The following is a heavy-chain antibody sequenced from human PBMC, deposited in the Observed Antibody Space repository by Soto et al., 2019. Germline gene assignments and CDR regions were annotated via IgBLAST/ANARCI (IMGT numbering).Heavy chain of an antibody. CDR1: GGSVSSGTYY. J-gene: IGHJ4*02. V-gene: IGHV4-61*01. Sequence: SETLSLTCTVSGGSVSSGTYYSSWIRQPPGKGLEWIGYIYFIGAPNYTPSLKSRITITVDTSKNQFSLKLNSLTDTDTAVYYCARNASVTDPRDDKEYDFFDYWGLGTLVTVSS. D-gene: IGHD2-21*02. CDR3: ARNASVTDPRDDKEYDFFDY. CDR2: IYFIGAP.